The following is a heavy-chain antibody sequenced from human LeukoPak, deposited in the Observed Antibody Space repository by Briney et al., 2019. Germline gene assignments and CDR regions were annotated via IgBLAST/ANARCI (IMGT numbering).Heavy chain of an antibody. CDR3: ARDNIAVAKRVNWFDP. Sequence: PSETLSLTCTVSGGSISSGDYYWRWIRQPPGKGLEWIRYIYYSGSTNYNPSLKSRVTISVDTSKNQFSLKLSSVTAADTAVYYCARDNIAVAKRVNWFDPWGQGTLVTVSS. CDR1: GGSISSGDYY. V-gene: IGHV4-61*08. D-gene: IGHD6-19*01. CDR2: IYYSGST. J-gene: IGHJ5*02.